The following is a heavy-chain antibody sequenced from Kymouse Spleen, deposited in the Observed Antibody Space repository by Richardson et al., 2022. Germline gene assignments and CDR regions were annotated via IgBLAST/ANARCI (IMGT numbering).Heavy chain of an antibody. CDR2: INHSGST. J-gene: IGHJ5*02. Sequence: QVQLQQWGAGLLKPSETLSLTCAVYGGSFSGYYWSWIRQPPGKGLEWIGEINHSGSTNYNPSLKSRVTISVDTSKNQFSLKLSSVTAADTAVYYCARGRGITGTTDNWFDPWGQGTLVTVSS. CDR3: ARGRGITGTTDNWFDP. CDR1: GGSFSGYY. D-gene: IGHD1-7*01. V-gene: IGHV4-34*01.